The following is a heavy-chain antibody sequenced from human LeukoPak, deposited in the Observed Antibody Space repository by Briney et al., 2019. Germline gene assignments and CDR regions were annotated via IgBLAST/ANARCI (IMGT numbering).Heavy chain of an antibody. CDR1: GFTFSSYS. CDR2: ISSSSSYI. J-gene: IGHJ5*02. D-gene: IGHD6-13*01. CDR3: ARDPSSSSWYTFDP. Sequence: GGSLRLSCAASGFTFSSYSMNWVRQAPGKGLEWVSSISSSSSYIYYADSVKGRFTISRDNSKNTLYLQMNSLRAEDTAVYYCARDPSSSSWYTFDPWGQGTLVTVSS. V-gene: IGHV3-21*01.